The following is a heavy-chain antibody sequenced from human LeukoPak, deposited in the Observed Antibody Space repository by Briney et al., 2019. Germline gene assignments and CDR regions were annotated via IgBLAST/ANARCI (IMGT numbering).Heavy chain of an antibody. J-gene: IGHJ5*02. D-gene: IGHD3-10*01. CDR1: GGTFSSNI. V-gene: IGHV1-2*02. CDR3: ARAPNYYGSGSYYPTKNWFDP. CDR2: INPNSGGT. Sequence: ASVKVSCKASGGTFSSNILSWVRQAPGQGLEWMGWINPNSGGTNYAQKFQGRVTMTRDTSISTAYMELSRLRSDDTAVYYCARAPNYYGSGSYYPTKNWFDPWGQGTLVTVSS.